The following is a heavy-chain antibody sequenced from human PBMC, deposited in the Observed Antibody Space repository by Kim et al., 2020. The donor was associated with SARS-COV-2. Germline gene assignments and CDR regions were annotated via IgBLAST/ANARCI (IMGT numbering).Heavy chain of an antibody. J-gene: IGHJ6*02. D-gene: IGHD2-2*01. CDR2: INHSGST. Sequence: SETLSLTCAVYGGSFSGYYWSWIRQPPGKGLEWIGEINHSGSTNYNPSLKSRVTISVDTSKNQFSLKLSSVTAADTAVYYCAVDCSSTSCSRNYYYYYGMDVWGQGTTVTVSS. CDR1: GGSFSGYY. V-gene: IGHV4-34*01. CDR3: AVDCSSTSCSRNYYYYYGMDV.